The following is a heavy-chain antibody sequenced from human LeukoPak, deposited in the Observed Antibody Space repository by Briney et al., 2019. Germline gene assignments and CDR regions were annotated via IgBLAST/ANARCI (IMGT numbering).Heavy chain of an antibody. V-gene: IGHV4-59*01. CDR1: GGSIRGFY. J-gene: IGHJ3*02. D-gene: IGHD5-18*01. Sequence: SETLSLTCTVSGGSIRGFYWTWIRQPPGKGLEWIAYISDSGSTNYNPSLESRVTISVDTSKNQFSLKLNSVTAADTAMYYCARVRRDTYGHDAFDIWGQGTMVTVSS. CDR2: ISDSGST. CDR3: ARVRRDTYGHDAFDI.